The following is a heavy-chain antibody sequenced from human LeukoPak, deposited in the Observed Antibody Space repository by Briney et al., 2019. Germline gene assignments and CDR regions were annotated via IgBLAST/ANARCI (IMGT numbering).Heavy chain of an antibody. V-gene: IGHV3-30*18. Sequence: GGSLRLSCAASGFTFSSYGMHWVRRAPGKGLEWVAVISYDGSNKYYADSVKGRFTISRDNPKNTLYLQMNSLRAEDTAVYYCAKDAHGDYRFSYYFDYWGQGTLVTVSS. CDR1: GFTFSSYG. J-gene: IGHJ4*02. CDR2: ISYDGSNK. D-gene: IGHD4-17*01. CDR3: AKDAHGDYRFSYYFDY.